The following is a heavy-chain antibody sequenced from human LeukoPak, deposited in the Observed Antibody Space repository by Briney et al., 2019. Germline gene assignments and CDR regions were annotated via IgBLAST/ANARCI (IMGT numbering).Heavy chain of an antibody. J-gene: IGHJ3*02. V-gene: IGHV4-59*08. CDR3: ARRAYDQAFDI. D-gene: IGHD2-2*01. CDR1: GGSISSYY. Sequence: SETLSLTCTVSGGSISSYYWSWIRQPPGKGLEWIGYIYYSGSTNYNPSLKSRVTISVDTSKNQFSLKLSSVTAADTAVYYCARRAYDQAFDIWGQGTMVTVSS. CDR2: IYYSGST.